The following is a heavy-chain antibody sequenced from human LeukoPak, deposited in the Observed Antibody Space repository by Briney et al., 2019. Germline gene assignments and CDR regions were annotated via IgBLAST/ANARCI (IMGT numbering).Heavy chain of an antibody. CDR2: INHSGST. Sequence: SETLSLTCAVYGGSFSGYYWSWIRQPPGKGLEWIGEINHSGSTNYNPSLKSRVTISVDTSKNQFSLKLSSVTAADTAVYYCARPLRGYWGQGTLVTVSS. CDR3: ARPLRGY. J-gene: IGHJ4*02. V-gene: IGHV4-34*01. CDR1: GGSFSGYY.